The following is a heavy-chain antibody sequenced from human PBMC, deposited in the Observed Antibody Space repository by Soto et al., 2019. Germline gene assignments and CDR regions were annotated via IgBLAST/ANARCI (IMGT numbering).Heavy chain of an antibody. Sequence: QVQLVQSGAEVKKPGSSVKVSCKASGGTFSSYPISWVRQAPGQGLEWMGGTNGNLGTGNYAQKFQGRLTITTDKSTTTAYMELSSLRSEDTAVYYCARRGSHGYFRYFDSWGQGTLVTVSS. D-gene: IGHD4-17*01. J-gene: IGHJ4*02. V-gene: IGHV1-69*06. CDR1: GGTFSSYP. CDR3: ARRGSHGYFRYFDS. CDR2: TNGNLGTG.